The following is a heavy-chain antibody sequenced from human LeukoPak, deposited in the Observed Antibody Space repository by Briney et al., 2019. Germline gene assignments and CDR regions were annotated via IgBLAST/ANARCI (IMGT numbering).Heavy chain of an antibody. Sequence: SETLSLTCSVSGGSISSFYWSWLRQPPGKGLEWIGYSSYSGSANYNPSLKSRVTISVDTSKNQISLKVSSVTAADTAVYYCAGLYSGYEFDYWGQGTLVTVSS. J-gene: IGHJ4*02. V-gene: IGHV4-59*01. CDR1: GGSISSFY. D-gene: IGHD5-12*01. CDR3: AGLYSGYEFDY. CDR2: SSYSGSA.